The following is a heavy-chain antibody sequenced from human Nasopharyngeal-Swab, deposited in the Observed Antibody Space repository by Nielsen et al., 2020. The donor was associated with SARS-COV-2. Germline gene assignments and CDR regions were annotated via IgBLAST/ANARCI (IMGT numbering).Heavy chain of an antibody. Sequence: SETLSLTCAVSGGSISSSNWYSWVRQPPGKGLEWIGEIYHSGSTNYNPSLKSRVTISVDKSKNQFSLKLSSVTAADTAVYYCARETTVTTYWEYYYYGMDVWGQGTTVTVSS. CDR1: GGSISSSNW. D-gene: IGHD4-11*01. CDR2: IYHSGST. CDR3: ARETTVTTYWEYYYYGMDV. V-gene: IGHV4-4*02. J-gene: IGHJ6*02.